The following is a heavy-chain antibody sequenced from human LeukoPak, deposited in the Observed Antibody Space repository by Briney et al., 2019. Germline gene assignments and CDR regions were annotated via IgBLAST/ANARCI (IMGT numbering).Heavy chain of an antibody. CDR1: GFTVSSNY. Sequence: GGSLRLSCAASGFTVSSNYMSWVRQAPGKGLEWVSVIYTGGSTYYADSVKGRFTISRDNSKNTLYLQMNSLRAEDTAVYYCAKDSRYSGNIKAFDIWGQGTMVTVSS. CDR3: AKDSRYSGNIKAFDI. D-gene: IGHD1-26*01. V-gene: IGHV3-53*01. J-gene: IGHJ3*02. CDR2: IYTGGST.